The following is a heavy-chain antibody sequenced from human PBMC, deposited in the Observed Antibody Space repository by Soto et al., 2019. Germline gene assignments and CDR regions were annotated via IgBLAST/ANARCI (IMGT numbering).Heavy chain of an antibody. CDR1: GGSISSGDYF. CDR2: IYHGGST. V-gene: IGHV4-30-4*01. J-gene: IGHJ4*02. D-gene: IGHD7-27*01. Sequence: QVQLQESGPGLVEPSQTLSLTCTVSGGSISSGDYFWSWIRQPPGVGLEWIGHIYHGGSTYNNPSLKTRVTISVDTSKNQFSLNLNSVTAADTAVYYCAGGLSGDKVDYWGQGTLVTVSS. CDR3: AGGLSGDKVDY.